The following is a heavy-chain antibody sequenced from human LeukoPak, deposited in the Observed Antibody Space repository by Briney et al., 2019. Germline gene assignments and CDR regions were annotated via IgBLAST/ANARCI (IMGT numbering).Heavy chain of an antibody. CDR1: GASISNYY. Sequence: SETLSLTCTVSGASISNYYWSWIRQTPEKGLEWMGHIHSSGGSSYYPSLKSRLTLSIDTSRNQLYLKLPSVTAADTAVYFCARLGSYHDFWGQGALVTVSS. CDR3: ARLGSYHDF. J-gene: IGHJ4*02. D-gene: IGHD1-26*01. CDR2: IHSSGGS. V-gene: IGHV4-4*09.